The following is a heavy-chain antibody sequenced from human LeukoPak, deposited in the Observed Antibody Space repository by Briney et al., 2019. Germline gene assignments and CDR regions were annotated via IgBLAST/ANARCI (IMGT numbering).Heavy chain of an antibody. V-gene: IGHV3-23*01. CDR3: AKGLGDFGRTGAFDI. CDR2: INGGGTGT. CDR1: GFIFNSFA. Sequence: GGSLRLSCAASGFIFNSFALSWVRQAPGKGLERVSAINGGGTGTYYADSVRGRFAISRDNSENTLYLQMNSLRAEDTAVYYCAKGLGDFGRTGAFDIWGQGTMVTVSS. D-gene: IGHD2-21*02. J-gene: IGHJ3*02.